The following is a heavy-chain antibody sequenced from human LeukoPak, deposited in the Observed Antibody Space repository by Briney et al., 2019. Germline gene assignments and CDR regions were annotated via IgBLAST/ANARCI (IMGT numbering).Heavy chain of an antibody. J-gene: IGHJ4*02. D-gene: IGHD3-22*01. Sequence: GGSLRLSCAASGFTFSSHSMNWVRQAPGKGLEWVSYISSSSSTIYYADSVKRPFTISRDNAKKSLYLQMNSLRAEDTPVYYCARGAYYYEDWGQGTLVTASS. CDR1: GFTFSSHS. CDR3: ARGAYYYED. V-gene: IGHV3-48*01. CDR2: ISSSSSTI.